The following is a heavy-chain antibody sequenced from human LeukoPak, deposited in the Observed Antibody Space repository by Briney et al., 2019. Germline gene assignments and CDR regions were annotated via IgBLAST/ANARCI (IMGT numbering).Heavy chain of an antibody. Sequence: GGSLRLSCAATGFTFSSYAMTWVRQTPGKGLEWVAVIWYDGSNKYYADSVKGRFTISRDNSKNTLYLRMNSLRAEDTAVYYCARDPIAAVRFDYWGQGTLVTVSS. CDR2: IWYDGSNK. J-gene: IGHJ4*02. CDR3: ARDPIAAVRFDY. CDR1: GFTFSSYA. D-gene: IGHD6-13*01. V-gene: IGHV3-33*08.